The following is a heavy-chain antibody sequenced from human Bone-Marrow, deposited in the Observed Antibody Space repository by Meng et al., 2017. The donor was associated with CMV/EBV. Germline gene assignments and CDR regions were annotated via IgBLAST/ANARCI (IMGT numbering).Heavy chain of an antibody. J-gene: IGHJ5*02. V-gene: IGHV4-39*07. Sequence: ESLKISCAGSGFTFSTYNMNWVRRAPGKGLEWIGSVYYSGSTYYNPSLKSRVTISVDTSKNQFSLKLSSVTAADTAVYYCARDASYCSSTSCYMGRYNWFDPWGQGTLVTVSS. CDR1: GFTFSTYN. D-gene: IGHD2-2*02. CDR3: ARDASYCSSTSCYMGRYNWFDP. CDR2: VYYSGST.